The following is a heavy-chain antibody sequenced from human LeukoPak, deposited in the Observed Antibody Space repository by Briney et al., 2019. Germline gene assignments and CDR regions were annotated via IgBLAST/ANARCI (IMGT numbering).Heavy chain of an antibody. CDR1: GFTFNSYV. V-gene: IGHV3-23*01. CDR3: AKDLVSGDWYWRGFVS. Sequence: PGGSLRLSCAASGFTFNSYVMSWVRQAPGKGLEWVSAIGGSSGRTYYADSVRGRVTISRDNSKNTVYLQLNSLRGEDTAVYYCAKDLVSGDWYWRGFVSWGQGTLVTVSS. J-gene: IGHJ4*02. D-gene: IGHD6-19*01. CDR2: IGGSSGRT.